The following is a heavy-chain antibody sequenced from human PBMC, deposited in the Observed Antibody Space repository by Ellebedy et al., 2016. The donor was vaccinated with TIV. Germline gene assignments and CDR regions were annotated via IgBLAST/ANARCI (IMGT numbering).Heavy chain of an antibody. V-gene: IGHV3-21*01. CDR3: ARGGRFLMEWPLYYFDY. J-gene: IGHJ4*02. Sequence: GESLKISCAASGFTFSSYSMNWVRQAPGKGLEWVSSISSSSSYIYYADSVKGRFTISRDNAKNSLYLQMNSLRAEDTAVYYCARGGRFLMEWPLYYFDYWGQGTLVTVSS. CDR2: ISSSSSYI. CDR1: GFTFSSYS. D-gene: IGHD3-3*01.